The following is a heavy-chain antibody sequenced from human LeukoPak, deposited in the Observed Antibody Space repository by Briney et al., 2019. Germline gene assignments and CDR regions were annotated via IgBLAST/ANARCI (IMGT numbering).Heavy chain of an antibody. CDR3: VGGGSGTYNAYRYYYGLDV. CDR2: ISDSGGST. J-gene: IGHJ6*02. Sequence: GGSLRLSCAASGFTFRSYDMSWVRQAPGKGLEWVSAISDSGGSTYYADSVKGRFTISRDNSKNTLYLQTNSLRAEDTAVYYCVGGGSGTYNAYRYYYGLDVWGQGTPVTVSS. CDR1: GFTFRSYD. V-gene: IGHV3-23*01. D-gene: IGHD3-10*01.